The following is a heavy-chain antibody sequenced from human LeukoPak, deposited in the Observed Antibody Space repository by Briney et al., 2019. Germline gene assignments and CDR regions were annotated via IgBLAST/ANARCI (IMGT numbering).Heavy chain of an antibody. CDR3: AKDLIAVVPGGY. CDR1: GFTFSSYG. Sequence: GGSLRLSCAASGFTFSSYGMSWVRQAPGKGLEWVSAISGSGGSTYYADSVKGRFTISRDNSKNTLYLQMNGLRAEDTAVYYCAKDLIAVVPGGYWGQGTLVTVSS. D-gene: IGHD3-22*01. CDR2: ISGSGGST. V-gene: IGHV3-23*01. J-gene: IGHJ4*02.